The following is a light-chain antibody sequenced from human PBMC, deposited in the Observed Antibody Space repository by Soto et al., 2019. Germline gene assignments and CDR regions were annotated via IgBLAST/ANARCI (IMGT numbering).Light chain of an antibody. Sequence: QSALTQPPSASGTPGQRVTISCSGSSSNIGSNYVYWYQQLPGTAPKLLIYRNNQRPSGVPDRFSGSKSGTSASLAISGLRSEDEADYYCAAWDDSLSGVVFGGGTKETVL. CDR3: AAWDDSLSGVV. J-gene: IGLJ2*01. CDR1: SSNIGSNY. V-gene: IGLV1-47*01. CDR2: RNN.